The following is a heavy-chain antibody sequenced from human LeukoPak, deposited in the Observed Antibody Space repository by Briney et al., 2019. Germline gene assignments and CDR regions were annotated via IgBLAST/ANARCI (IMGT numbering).Heavy chain of an antibody. V-gene: IGHV1-18*01. CDR3: ARDGWSLGP. J-gene: IGHJ5*02. Sequence: ASVKVSCKASGYRFASDGVTWVRQAPGQWPEWMAWISVYSGNTEYAQKFHDRVTLTADTSTSTVYMELRSLRSDDTAVDYCARDGWSLGPWGQGTLVTVSS. CDR2: ISVYSGNT. CDR1: GYRFASDG. D-gene: IGHD2-8*01.